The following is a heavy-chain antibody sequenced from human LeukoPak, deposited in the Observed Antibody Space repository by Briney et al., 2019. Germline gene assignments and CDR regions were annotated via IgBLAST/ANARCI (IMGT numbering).Heavy chain of an antibody. J-gene: IGHJ4*02. D-gene: IGHD5-24*01. CDR2: VVGTGGT. Sequence: GGSLRLSCAVSGFTLTNHAVSWVRQAPGKGLEWVSIVVGTGGTYYADSVKGRFILSRDNSKNTLYLQMNSLRAEDTAVYYCAREGEMGGALDYWGQGTLVTVSS. V-gene: IGHV3-23*01. CDR1: GFTLTNHA. CDR3: AREGEMGGALDY.